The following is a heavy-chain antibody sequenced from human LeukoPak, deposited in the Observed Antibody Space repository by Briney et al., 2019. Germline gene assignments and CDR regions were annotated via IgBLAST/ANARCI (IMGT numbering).Heavy chain of an antibody. D-gene: IGHD2-15*01. Sequence: SEALSLTCTVSGGSISSSSYYWGWIRQPPGKGLEWIGSIYYSGSTYYNPSLKSRVTISVDTSKNQLSLKLSSVTAADTAVYYCAREIGRTLGLDYWGQGTLVTVSS. CDR1: GGSISSSSYY. CDR2: IYYSGST. J-gene: IGHJ4*02. V-gene: IGHV4-39*02. CDR3: AREIGRTLGLDY.